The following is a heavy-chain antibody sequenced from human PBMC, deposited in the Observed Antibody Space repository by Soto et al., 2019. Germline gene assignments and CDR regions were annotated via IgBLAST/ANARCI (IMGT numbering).Heavy chain of an antibody. CDR2: ITWDGGST. Sequence: PGGSLRLSGAASGFTFDDYTIHWVRQAPWKGLEWVSLITWDGGSTFYSDSVKGRFTISRDNIKNSLILQMSSLRTDDTALYFCAKEKSRIFDYWSQGTLVTLSS. D-gene: IGHD3-3*02. CDR1: GFTFDDYT. CDR3: AKEKSRIFDY. J-gene: IGHJ4*02. V-gene: IGHV3-43*01.